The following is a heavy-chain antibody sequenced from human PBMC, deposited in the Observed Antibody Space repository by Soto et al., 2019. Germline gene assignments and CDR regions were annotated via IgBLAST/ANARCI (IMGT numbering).Heavy chain of an antibody. CDR1: SGSISSSNW. V-gene: IGHV4-4*02. CDR3: ARSSEMATSFFDY. CDR2: IYHSGST. D-gene: IGHD5-12*01. J-gene: IGHJ4*02. Sequence: QVQLQESGPGLVKPSGTLSLTCAVSSGSISSSNWWSWVRQPPGKGLEGIGEIYHSGSTNYNPSLKSRVTVSVDKSKNQFTLKLSSVTAAATSVYYCARSSEMATSFFDYWGQGTLGTVSS.